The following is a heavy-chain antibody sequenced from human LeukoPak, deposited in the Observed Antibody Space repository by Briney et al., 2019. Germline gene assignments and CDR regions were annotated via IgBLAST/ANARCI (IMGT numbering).Heavy chain of an antibody. Sequence: GASVKVSCKASGYTFTGYYMHWVRQAPGQGLEWMGWINPNSGGTNYAQKFQGRVTMTRDTSISTAYMELSSLRSEDTAVYYCARGARGYCSGGSCYSIQLWLDYYYYYYMDVWGKGTTVTVSS. D-gene: IGHD2-15*01. CDR1: GYTFTGYY. CDR2: INPNSGGT. V-gene: IGHV1-2*02. J-gene: IGHJ6*03. CDR3: ARGARGYCSGGSCYSIQLWLDYYYYYYMDV.